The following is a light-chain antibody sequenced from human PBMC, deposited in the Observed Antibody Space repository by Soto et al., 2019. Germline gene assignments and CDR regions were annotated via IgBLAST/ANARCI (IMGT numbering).Light chain of an antibody. J-gene: IGKJ1*01. CDR3: QHYNSYSEA. Sequence: DIQMPQSPSTLSGSVGDRVTITCRASQTISSWLAWYQQKPGKAPKLLIYKASTLKSGVPSRFSGRGSGTEFTLTISSLQPDDFATYYGQHYNSYSEAFGQGTKVERK. CDR1: QTISSW. V-gene: IGKV1-5*03. CDR2: KAS.